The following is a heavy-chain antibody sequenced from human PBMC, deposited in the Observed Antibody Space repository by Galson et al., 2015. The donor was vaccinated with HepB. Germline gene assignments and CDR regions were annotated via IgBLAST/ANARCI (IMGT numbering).Heavy chain of an antibody. D-gene: IGHD3-22*01. CDR2: IKSKTDGGTT. J-gene: IGHJ4*02. CDR1: GFTFTNAW. V-gene: IGHV3-15*01. Sequence: SLRLSCAASGFTFTNAWMSWVRQAPGKGLEWVGRIKSKTDGGTTDYVAPVKGRFTISRDDSKNTLYLQMNSLRAEDTAVYYCARDAYYYDSSGSYYFDYWGQGTLVTVSS. CDR3: ARDAYYYDSSGSYYFDY.